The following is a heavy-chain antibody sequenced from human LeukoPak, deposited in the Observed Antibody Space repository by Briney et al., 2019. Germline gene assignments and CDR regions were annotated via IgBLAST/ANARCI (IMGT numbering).Heavy chain of an antibody. V-gene: IGHV4-34*01. CDR1: GESFSGYY. Sequence: SETLSLTXAVYGESFSGYYWTCIRQPPGKGLEWIGEINHSGSTNYSPSLKSRVTISVDTSKNQFSLKLNSVTAADTAVYYCASFRWGVGFEYWGQGTLVTVSS. CDR2: INHSGST. CDR3: ASFRWGVGFEY. D-gene: IGHD3-16*01. J-gene: IGHJ4*02.